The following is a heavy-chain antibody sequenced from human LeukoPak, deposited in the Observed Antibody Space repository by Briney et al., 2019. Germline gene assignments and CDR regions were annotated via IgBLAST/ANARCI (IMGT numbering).Heavy chain of an antibody. J-gene: IGHJ4*02. CDR2: TYYRSKWYN. D-gene: IGHD1-14*01. Sequence: PSQTLSLTCAISGDSVSSNSAAWNWIRQSPSRGLEWLGRTYYRSKWYNDYAVSEKSRITFNTDTSENQFSLQLNSVTPEDTAVYYCARDTGRRFDYWGQGTLVTVSS. V-gene: IGHV6-1*01. CDR3: ARDTGRRFDY. CDR1: GDSVSSNSAA.